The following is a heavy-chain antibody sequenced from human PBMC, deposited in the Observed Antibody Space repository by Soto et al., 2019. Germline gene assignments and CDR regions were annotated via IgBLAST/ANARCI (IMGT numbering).Heavy chain of an antibody. Sequence: GGSLRLSCAVSGITVSSYYMSWVRQAAGKGLEWVSVVYAGTSTYYADSVKGRFTIYRYNSKNTLNLDMKSRRVEATAVYYCARIPYDNSGTIFDYWGQGTLVTVSS. D-gene: IGHD3-22*01. J-gene: IGHJ4*02. CDR3: ARIPYDNSGTIFDY. CDR1: GITVSSYY. V-gene: IGHV3-53*01. CDR2: VYAGTST.